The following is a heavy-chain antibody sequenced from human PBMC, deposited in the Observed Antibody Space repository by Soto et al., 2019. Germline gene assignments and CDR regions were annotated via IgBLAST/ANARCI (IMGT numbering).Heavy chain of an antibody. V-gene: IGHV3-23*01. CDR2: ISNSGGST. CDR1: GFTFSNYA. Sequence: GGSLRLSCAASGFTFSNYAMSWVRQAPRKGLEWVSTISNSGGSTYYADSVKGRFTISRDNSKNTVYLQMNSLRDEDTAVYYCAHFSSSGWIFDYWGQGALVTVSS. CDR3: AHFSSSGWIFDY. J-gene: IGHJ4*02. D-gene: IGHD6-19*01.